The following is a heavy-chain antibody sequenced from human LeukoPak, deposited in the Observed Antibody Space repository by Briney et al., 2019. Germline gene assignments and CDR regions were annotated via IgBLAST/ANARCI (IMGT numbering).Heavy chain of an antibody. Sequence: ASVNVSCKASGGTFGSYAISWVRQAPGQGLEWMGRIIPILGIANYAQKFQGRVTITADKSTSTAYMELSSLRSEDTAVYYCARDMVRANPFDYWGQGTLVTVSS. CDR1: GGTFGSYA. V-gene: IGHV1-69*04. D-gene: IGHD3-10*01. CDR3: ARDMVRANPFDY. CDR2: IIPILGIA. J-gene: IGHJ4*02.